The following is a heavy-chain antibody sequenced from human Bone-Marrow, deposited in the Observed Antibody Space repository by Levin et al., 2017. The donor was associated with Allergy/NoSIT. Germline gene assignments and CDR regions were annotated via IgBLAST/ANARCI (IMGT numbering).Heavy chain of an antibody. CDR1: GYLFTDFW. V-gene: IGHV5-51*01. Sequence: KCGESLKISCKASGYLFTDFWIGWVRQLPGKGLEWMGIIYPADSDARYSPSFQGQVTISVDKSINTVYLQWFSLKASDTATYFCARKEAGYGSETIDYWGQGTRVTVSS. D-gene: IGHD3-10*01. CDR3: ARKEAGYGSETIDY. CDR2: IYPADSDA. J-gene: IGHJ4*02.